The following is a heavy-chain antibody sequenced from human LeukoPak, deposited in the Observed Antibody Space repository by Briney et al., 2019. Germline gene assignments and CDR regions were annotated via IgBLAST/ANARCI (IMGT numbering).Heavy chain of an antibody. V-gene: IGHV3-74*01. CDR3: AKDHYCSSTSCYEYNWFDP. Sequence: GGSLRLSCAASGFTFSSYWMHWVRQAPGKGLVWVSRINSDGSSTSYADSVKGRFTISRDNAKNTLYLQMNSLRAEDTAVYYCAKDHYCSSTSCYEYNWFDPWGQGTLVTVSS. CDR2: INSDGSST. CDR1: GFTFSSYW. J-gene: IGHJ5*02. D-gene: IGHD2-2*01.